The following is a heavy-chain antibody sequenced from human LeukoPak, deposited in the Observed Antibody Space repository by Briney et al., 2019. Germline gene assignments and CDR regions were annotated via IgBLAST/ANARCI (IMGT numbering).Heavy chain of an antibody. D-gene: IGHD5-24*01. CDR1: GLMFSSYW. CDR2: IGIDSGNT. V-gene: IGHV3-11*06. CDR3: ARDYKYAFDN. Sequence: GGSLRLSCAASGLMFSSYWMSWVRQAPGKGLEWISYIGIDSGNTNYADSVKGRFTISGDKAKNSLYLQMNSLRVEDTAVYYCARDYKYAFDNWGQGTLVTVSS. J-gene: IGHJ4*02.